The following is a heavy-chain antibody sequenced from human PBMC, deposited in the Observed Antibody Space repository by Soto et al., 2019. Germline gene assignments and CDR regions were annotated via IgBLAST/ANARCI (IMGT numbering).Heavy chain of an antibody. J-gene: IGHJ6*02. Sequence: SETLSLTCTVSCGSISSYYWSWIRQPPGKGLEWIGYIYYSGSTNYNPSLKSRVTISVDTSKNQFSLKLSSVTAADTAVYYCARGIEMATIWGYYYGMDVWGQGTTVTVSS. CDR3: ARGIEMATIWGYYYGMDV. D-gene: IGHD5-12*01. CDR1: CGSISSYY. CDR2: IYYSGST. V-gene: IGHV4-59*01.